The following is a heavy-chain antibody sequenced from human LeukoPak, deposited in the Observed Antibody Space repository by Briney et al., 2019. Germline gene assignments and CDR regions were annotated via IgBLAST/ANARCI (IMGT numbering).Heavy chain of an antibody. V-gene: IGHV3-66*01. CDR1: GFTVSSKY. CDR2: IYDNDST. J-gene: IGHJ6*02. Sequence: GGSLRLSCAASGFTVSSKYMTWARQAPGKGLEWVSIIYDNDSTYYADSVKGRFVISRDNSKNTLYLQMNSLRAEDSAVYYCARDHNWHISYNYYYGMDVWGQGTTVTVSS. D-gene: IGHD2-21*01. CDR3: ARDHNWHISYNYYYGMDV.